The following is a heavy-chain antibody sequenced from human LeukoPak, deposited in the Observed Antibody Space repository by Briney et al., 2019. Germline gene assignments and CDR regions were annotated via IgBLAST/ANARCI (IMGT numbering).Heavy chain of an antibody. CDR2: ISSSGSTI. V-gene: IGHV3-48*03. Sequence: GGSLRLSCAASGFTFSSYEMNWVRQAPGKGLEWVSYISSSGSTIYYADSVKGRFTISRDNAKNSLYLQMNSLRAEDTAVYCCVSTFSSGWYYFDYWGQGTLVTVSS. CDR1: GFTFSSYE. D-gene: IGHD6-19*01. CDR3: VSTFSSGWYYFDY. J-gene: IGHJ4*02.